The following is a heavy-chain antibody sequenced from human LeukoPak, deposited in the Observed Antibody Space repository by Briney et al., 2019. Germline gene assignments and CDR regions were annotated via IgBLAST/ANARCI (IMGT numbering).Heavy chain of an antibody. CDR1: GFTFSSYA. D-gene: IGHD4-17*01. CDR2: ISYDGSNK. J-gene: IGHJ4*02. V-gene: IGHV3-30-3*01. CDR3: ARIYGDYERVFPDY. Sequence: PGGSLRLSCAASGFTFSSYAMHWVRQAPGKGLEWVAVISYDGSNKYYADSVKGRFTISRDNSKNTLYLQMNSLRAEDTAVYYCARIYGDYERVFPDYWGQGTLVTVSS.